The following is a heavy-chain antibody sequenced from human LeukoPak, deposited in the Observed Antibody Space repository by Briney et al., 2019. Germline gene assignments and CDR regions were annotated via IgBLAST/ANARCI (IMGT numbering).Heavy chain of an antibody. Sequence: GASVKVSCKASGYTFTGYYMHWVRQAPGQGLEWMGWINPNSGGTNYAQKFQGRVTMTRDTSTSTVYMELSSLRSEDTAVYYCARDRQKYYDFWSGYPSGPMDVWGKGTTVTVSS. V-gene: IGHV1-2*02. J-gene: IGHJ6*04. D-gene: IGHD3-3*01. CDR1: GYTFTGYY. CDR2: INPNSGGT. CDR3: ARDRQKYYDFWSGYPSGPMDV.